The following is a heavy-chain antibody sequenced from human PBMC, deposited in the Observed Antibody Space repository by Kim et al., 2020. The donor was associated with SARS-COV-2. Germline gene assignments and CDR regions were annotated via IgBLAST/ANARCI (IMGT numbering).Heavy chain of an antibody. V-gene: IGHV1-3*01. D-gene: IGHD3-10*01. J-gene: IGHJ6*02. CDR3: ARFRYYYGSGSHYNHYYYGMDV. CDR1: GYTFTSYA. Sequence: ASVKVSCKASGYTFTSYAMHWVRHAPGQRLEWMGWINAGNGNTKYSQKFQGRVTITRDTSASTAYMELSSLRSEDTAVYYCARFRYYYGSGSHYNHYYYGMDVWGQGTTVTVSS. CDR2: INAGNGNT.